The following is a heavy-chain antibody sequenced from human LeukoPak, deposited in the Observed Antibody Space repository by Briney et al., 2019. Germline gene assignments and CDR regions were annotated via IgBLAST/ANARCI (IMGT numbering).Heavy chain of an antibody. J-gene: IGHJ3*02. CDR1: GATIRSGDYY. Sequence: PSQTLSLTCTVSGATIRSGDYYWSWIRQPPGKGLEWIGYIYDSGSTYYNPSLKSRITISVDTSENRFSLKLSSVTATDTAVYYCARDCSGGSCYGAFDIWGQGTMVTVSS. V-gene: IGHV4-30-4*01. CDR2: IYDSGST. D-gene: IGHD2-15*01. CDR3: ARDCSGGSCYGAFDI.